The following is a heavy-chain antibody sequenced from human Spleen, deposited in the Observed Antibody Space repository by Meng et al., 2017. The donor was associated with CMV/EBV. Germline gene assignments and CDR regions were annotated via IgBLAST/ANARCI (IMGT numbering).Heavy chain of an antibody. J-gene: IGHJ4*02. Sequence: GESLKISCAASGFTFSHYAMHWVRQAPGKGLEWVAVISYDGSNIYYADSVKGRFTISRDNSRNTLYVQMHGLRAEDTAVYDCARYPTERLAVAGGYFDYWGQGSLVTVSS. CDR1: GFTFSHYA. D-gene: IGHD6-19*01. CDR2: ISYDGSNI. V-gene: IGHV3-30*03. CDR3: ARYPTERLAVAGGYFDY.